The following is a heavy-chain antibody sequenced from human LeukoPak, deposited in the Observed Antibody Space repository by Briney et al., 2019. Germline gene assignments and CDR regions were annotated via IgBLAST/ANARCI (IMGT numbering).Heavy chain of an antibody. CDR1: GGSIGIYC. CDR2: IYSSGST. V-gene: IGHV4-59*12. J-gene: IGHJ4*02. D-gene: IGHD1-26*01. CDR3: AIEMTTTDFDY. Sequence: PSETLSLTCTVSGGSIGIYCASWIRQPPGKGLEWIGCIYSSGSTNYNPSLKSRVTVSVDTSKNQFSLKLNSVTAADTAVYYCAIEMTTTDFDYWGQGTLVTVSS.